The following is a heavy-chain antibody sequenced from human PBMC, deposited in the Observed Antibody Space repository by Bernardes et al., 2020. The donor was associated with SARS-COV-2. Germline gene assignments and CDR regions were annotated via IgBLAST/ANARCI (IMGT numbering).Heavy chain of an antibody. J-gene: IGHJ4*02. CDR3: AKGLGGTIPTSRYSDF. CDR1: GLTFANYA. D-gene: IGHD2-2*01. CDR2: ISAGGETT. V-gene: IGHV3-23*01. Sequence: GGSLGLSCAASGLTFANYAMNWVRQAPGKGLEWVSIISAGGETTYYADSVKGRFTISRDNSKNTLYLQVNSLRAEDTAVYYCAKGLGGTIPTSRYSDFWGQGALVTVSS.